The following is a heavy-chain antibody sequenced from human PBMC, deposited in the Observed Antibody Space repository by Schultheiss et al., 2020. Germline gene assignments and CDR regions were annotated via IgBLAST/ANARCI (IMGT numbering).Heavy chain of an antibody. Sequence: GGTLRLSCAASGLTFSNAWMSWVRQAPGKGLEWVAVISYDGSNKYYADSVKGRFTISRDNSKNTLYLQMNSLRAEDTAVYYCARERDLGYSYGYIYYWGQGSLISVFS. V-gene: IGHV3-30*07. J-gene: IGHJ4*02. D-gene: IGHD5-18*01. CDR3: ARERDLGYSYGYIYY. CDR2: ISYDGSNK. CDR1: GLTFSNAW.